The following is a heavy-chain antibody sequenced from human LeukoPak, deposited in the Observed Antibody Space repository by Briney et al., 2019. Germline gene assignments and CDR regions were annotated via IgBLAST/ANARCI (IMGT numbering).Heavy chain of an antibody. CDR2: ISRSSKTT. CDR1: GFTFSSHS. V-gene: IGHV3-48*01. CDR3: AKDLDYDFWSGPQFDY. J-gene: IGHJ4*02. D-gene: IGHD3-3*01. Sequence: PGGSLRLSCAASGFTFSSHSMNWVRQAPGKGLEWVAYISRSSKTTYYADSVKGRFTISRDNSKNTLYLQMNSLRAEDTAVYYCAKDLDYDFWSGPQFDYWGQGTLVTVSS.